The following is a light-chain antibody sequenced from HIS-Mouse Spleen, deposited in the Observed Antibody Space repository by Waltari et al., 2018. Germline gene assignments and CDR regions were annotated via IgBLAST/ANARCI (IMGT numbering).Light chain of an antibody. Sequence: DIQMTQSPSSLSASVGDRVTITCRASQSIRSYLNWYQQKPVKAPKLLIYAASSLQSGVPSRFSGSGSGTDFTLTISSLQPEDFATYYCQQSYSTLWTFGQGTKVEIK. CDR2: AAS. V-gene: IGKV1-39*01. J-gene: IGKJ1*01. CDR3: QQSYSTLWT. CDR1: QSIRSY.